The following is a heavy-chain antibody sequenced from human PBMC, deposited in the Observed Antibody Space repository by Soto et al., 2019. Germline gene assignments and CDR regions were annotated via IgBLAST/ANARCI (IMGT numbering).Heavy chain of an antibody. Sequence: GGSLRLSCAASGFTFSSYAMSWVRQAPGKGLEWVSAISGSGGSTYYADSVKGRFTISRDNSKNTLYLQMNSLRAEDTAVYYCAKQLRGSGSYYLGWFDPWGQGTLVTVSS. CDR3: AKQLRGSGSYYLGWFDP. CDR1: GFTFSSYA. CDR2: ISGSGGST. V-gene: IGHV3-23*01. D-gene: IGHD3-10*01. J-gene: IGHJ5*02.